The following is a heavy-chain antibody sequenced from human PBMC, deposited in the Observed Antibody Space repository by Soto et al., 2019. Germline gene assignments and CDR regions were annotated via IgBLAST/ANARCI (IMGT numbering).Heavy chain of an antibody. CDR1: GGSLSSYY. Sequence: SETLSLTCTVSGGSLSSYYWSWIPQPPGKGLEWIGYIYYSGSTNYSPSLKSRVTISADTSKNQCSMKLSSVTAADTAVYYCGRGRGGNNTGDNWGQETLVTISS. J-gene: IGHJ4*02. CDR3: GRGRGGNNTGDN. V-gene: IGHV4-59*01. D-gene: IGHD1-26*01. CDR2: IYYSGST.